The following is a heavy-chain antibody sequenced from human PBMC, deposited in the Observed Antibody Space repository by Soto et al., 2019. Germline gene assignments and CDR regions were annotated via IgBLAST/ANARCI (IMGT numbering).Heavy chain of an antibody. V-gene: IGHV4-59*01. J-gene: IGHJ5*02. D-gene: IGHD3-3*01. Sequence: SETLSLTCPVSGGSISSYYLSWIRQPPGKGLEWIGYIYYSGSTNYNPSLKSRVTISVDTSKNQFSLKLSSVTAADTAVYYCAGGSDDFWSGYGGNWFDPWGQGTLVTVSS. CDR1: GGSISSYY. CDR3: AGGSDDFWSGYGGNWFDP. CDR2: IYYSGST.